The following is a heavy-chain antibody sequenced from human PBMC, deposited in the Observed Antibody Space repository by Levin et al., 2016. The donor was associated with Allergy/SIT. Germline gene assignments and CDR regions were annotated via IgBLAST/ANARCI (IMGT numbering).Heavy chain of an antibody. J-gene: IGHJ6*02. CDR3: ARDSVIVATIGGYYYYGMDV. V-gene: IGHV4-4*02. CDR2: IYHSGST. D-gene: IGHD5-12*01. CDR1: GGSISSSNW. Sequence: SETLSLTCAVSGGSISSSNWWSWVRQPPGKGLEWIGEIYHSGSTNYNPSLKSRVTISVDKSKNQFSLKLSSVTAADTAVYYCARDSVIVATIGGYYYYGMDVWGQGTTVTVSS.